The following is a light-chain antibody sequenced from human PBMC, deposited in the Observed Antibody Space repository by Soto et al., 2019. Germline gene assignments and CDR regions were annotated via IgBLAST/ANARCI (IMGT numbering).Light chain of an antibody. V-gene: IGKV2-28*01. CDR3: MQALQTPLP. J-gene: IGKJ4*01. Sequence: DIVMTQSPLSLPVTPGEPASISCRSSQSLLHSNGYNYLDWYLQKPGQSPQLLIYLGSNRASGVPDRFSGSGSGTDFTLKISRVEAEDVGVYYCMQALQTPLPFGGGTKVDI. CDR1: QSLLHSNGYNY. CDR2: LGS.